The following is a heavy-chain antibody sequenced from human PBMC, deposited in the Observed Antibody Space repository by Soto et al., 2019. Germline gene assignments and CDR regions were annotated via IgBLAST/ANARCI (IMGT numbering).Heavy chain of an antibody. CDR3: ERSRKIPYGAGNK. CDR2: IIPIFGTA. CDR1: GGTFSSYA. D-gene: IGHD3-10*01. V-gene: IGHV1-69*06. J-gene: IGHJ4*02. Sequence: QVQLVQSGAEVKKPGSSVKVSCKASGGTFSSYAISWLRQAPGQGLEWMGGIIPIFGTANYAQKFQGRVPITADKATSTDYMELSSRRSEDTAVYYCERSRKIPYGAGNKWGQGPLVTVSS.